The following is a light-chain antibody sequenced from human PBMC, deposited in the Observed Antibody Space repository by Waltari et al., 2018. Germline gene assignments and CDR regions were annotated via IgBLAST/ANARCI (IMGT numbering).Light chain of an antibody. CDR1: SGYSSNV. J-gene: IGLJ3*02. Sequence: LVLTQSPSASASLGSSVKLTCTLSSGYSSNVIAWLQQQPGKCPRYLMKVNRDGSHRKGDDIPDRCSASNSGTECYLTIASLQSEDEADYYCQTGGHGTWVFGGGTKLTVL. CDR3: QTGGHGTWV. CDR2: VNRDGSH. V-gene: IGLV4-69*01.